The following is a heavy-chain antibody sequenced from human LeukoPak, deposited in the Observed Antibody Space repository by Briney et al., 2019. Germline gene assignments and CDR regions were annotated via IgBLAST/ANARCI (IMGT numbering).Heavy chain of an antibody. CDR2: ISAYNGNT. V-gene: IGHV1-18*01. Sequence: ASVKVSCKASGYTFTSYGISWVRQAPGQGLEWMGWISAYNGNTNYAQKLQGRVTMTTDTSTSTAYMELRSLRSDDTAVYYCARVFYDFWSGYEYDAFDIWGQGTMVTVSS. CDR1: GYTFTSYG. D-gene: IGHD3-3*01. CDR3: ARVFYDFWSGYEYDAFDI. J-gene: IGHJ3*02.